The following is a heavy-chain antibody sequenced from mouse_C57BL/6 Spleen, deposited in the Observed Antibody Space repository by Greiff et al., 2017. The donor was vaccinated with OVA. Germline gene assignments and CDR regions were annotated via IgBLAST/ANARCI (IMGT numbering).Heavy chain of an antibody. J-gene: IGHJ2*01. D-gene: IGHD6-1*01. CDR1: GYSITSGYY. V-gene: IGHV3-6*01. CDR3: ARGPSAFDY. CDR2: ISYDGSN. Sequence: VQLQQSGPGLVKPSQSLSLTCSVTGYSITSGYYWNWIRQFPGNKLEWMGYISYDGSNNYNPSLKNRISITRDTSKNQFFLKLNSVTTEDTATYYCARGPSAFDYWGQGTTLTVSS.